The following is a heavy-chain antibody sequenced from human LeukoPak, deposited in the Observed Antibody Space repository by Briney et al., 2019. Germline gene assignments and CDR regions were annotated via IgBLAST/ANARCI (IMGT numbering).Heavy chain of an antibody. Sequence: SETLSLTCAVYGGSFSGYYWSWIRQPPGKGLEWIGEINHSGSTNYNPSPKSRVTISVDKSKNQFSLKLSSVTAADTAVYYCARLQRITMNAFDIWGQGTMVTVSS. CDR3: ARLQRITMNAFDI. CDR2: INHSGST. V-gene: IGHV4-34*01. D-gene: IGHD3-22*01. CDR1: GGSFSGYY. J-gene: IGHJ3*02.